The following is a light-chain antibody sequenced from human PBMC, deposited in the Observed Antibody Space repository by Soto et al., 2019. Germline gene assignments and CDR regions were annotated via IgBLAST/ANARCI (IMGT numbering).Light chain of an antibody. CDR3: SSYSTTSTPHVL. CDR2: ANT. V-gene: IGLV1-40*01. J-gene: IGLJ2*01. Sequence: QSVLTQPPSVSGAPGQRVTISCTGSSSNIGAGYDVHWYQQLPGTAPKLLIYANTNRPSGVPDRFSGSKSGTSASLAITGLQAEDEADYYCSSYSTTSTPHVLFGGGTKLTVL. CDR1: SSNIGAGYD.